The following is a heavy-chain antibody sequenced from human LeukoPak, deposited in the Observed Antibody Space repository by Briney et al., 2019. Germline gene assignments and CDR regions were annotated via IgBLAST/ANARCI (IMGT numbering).Heavy chain of an antibody. CDR3: AKDRFHGSAYNWFDP. J-gene: IGHJ5*02. CDR1: GFTFSDYY. Sequence: PGGSLRLSCAASGFTFSDYYMSWIRQAPGKGLEWVSYISSSGSTIYYADSVKGRFTISRDNSKNTLYLQMNSLRAEDTAVYYCAKDRFHGSAYNWFDPWGQGTLVTVSS. V-gene: IGHV3-11*01. CDR2: ISSSGSTI. D-gene: IGHD1-26*01.